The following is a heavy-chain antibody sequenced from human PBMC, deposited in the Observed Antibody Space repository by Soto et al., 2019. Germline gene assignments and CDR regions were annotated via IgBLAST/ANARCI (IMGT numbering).Heavy chain of an antibody. CDR1: GGSISSGDYY. CDR2: IYYSGST. J-gene: IGHJ4*02. V-gene: IGHV4-30-4*01. Sequence: PSETLSLTCTVSGGSISSGDYYWSWIRQPPGKGLEWIGYIYYSGSTYYNPSLKSRVTISVDTSKNQFSLKLSSVTAADTAVYYCARGTRGRIFDYWGQGTLVTVSS. CDR3: ARGTRGRIFDY.